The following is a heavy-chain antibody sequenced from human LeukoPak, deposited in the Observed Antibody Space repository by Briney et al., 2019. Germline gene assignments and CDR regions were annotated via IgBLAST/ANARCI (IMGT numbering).Heavy chain of an antibody. CDR3: ARRPCSGNYFPAPGAFDI. CDR1: GFTFSSYSMN. Sequence: GSLRLSCAASGFTFSSYSMNWVRQPPGKGLEWIGSIYYSGSTYYNPSLKSRVTISIDTSKNQVSLRLRSVTAADTAVYYCARRPCSGNYFPAPGAFDIWGQGTMVTVSS. V-gene: IGHV4-39*01. CDR2: IYYSGST. J-gene: IGHJ3*02. D-gene: IGHD3-10*02.